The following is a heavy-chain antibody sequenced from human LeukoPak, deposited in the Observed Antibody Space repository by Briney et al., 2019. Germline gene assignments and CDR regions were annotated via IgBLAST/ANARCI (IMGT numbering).Heavy chain of an antibody. CDR1: GGSINSY. Sequence: TSETLALTCTVSGGSINSYWSWIRQPAGKGLEWIGRISGSGTITYNPALQSRLSISIDTSKNQFSLKLMSVTAADTAVYYCARDSGTTGEVKFDPWGQGTLVTVSS. CDR3: ARDSGTTGEVKFDP. CDR2: ISGSGTI. J-gene: IGHJ5*02. V-gene: IGHV4-4*07. D-gene: IGHD3-10*01.